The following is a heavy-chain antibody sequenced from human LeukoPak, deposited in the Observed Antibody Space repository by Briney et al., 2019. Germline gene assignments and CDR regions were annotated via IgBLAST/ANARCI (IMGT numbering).Heavy chain of an antibody. CDR1: GFTFSSYS. Sequence: GGSLRPSCTASGFTFSSYSMNWVRQAPGKGLEWVSSISSSSSYIYYADSVKGRFTISRDNAKNSLYLQMNSLRAEDTAVYYCARDHIVVVSRGMDVWGQGTTVTVSS. CDR2: ISSSSSYI. J-gene: IGHJ6*02. CDR3: ARDHIVVVSRGMDV. D-gene: IGHD3-22*01. V-gene: IGHV3-21*01.